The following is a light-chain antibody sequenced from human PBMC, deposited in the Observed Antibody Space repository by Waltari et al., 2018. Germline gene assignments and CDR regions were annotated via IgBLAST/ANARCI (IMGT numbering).Light chain of an antibody. CDR1: QSISSY. CDR2: AAS. V-gene: IGKV1-39*01. J-gene: IGKJ2*02. Sequence: DIQMTQPPSSLSASVGDRVPITCRASQSISSYLNWYQQKPGKAPKLLIYAASSLQSGVPSRFSGSGSGTDFTITISSLQPEDFATYYCQQSYSTPRTFGQGTKLEI. CDR3: QQSYSTPRT.